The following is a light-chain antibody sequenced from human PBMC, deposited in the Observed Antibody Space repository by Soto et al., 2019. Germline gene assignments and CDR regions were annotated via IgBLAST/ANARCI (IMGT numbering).Light chain of an antibody. CDR2: STN. CDR1: TSNIGGNT. CDR3: TSWDDSLTGRV. V-gene: IGLV1-44*01. Sequence: QSVLTQPPSASGTPGQRVTISCSGSTSNIGGNTVNWFQHLPGTAPKLLIYSTNQRPSGVPDRFSGSKSGTSASLAISGLQSEDEADYFCTSWDDSLTGRVFGGGTKLTVL. J-gene: IGLJ2*01.